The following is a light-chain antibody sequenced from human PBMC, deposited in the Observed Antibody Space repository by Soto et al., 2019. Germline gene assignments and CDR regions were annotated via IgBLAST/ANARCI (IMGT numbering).Light chain of an antibody. CDR3: QQYYDWPTMYN. Sequence: EILMSQSPATMSDSPGERATLSCRATQCVRSTLAWHPQKPGQAPRLLISGASTGATGIPARFSGSGSGTEFNLTISSLQSEDFALYYCQQYYDWPTMYNFGQGTKVDIK. CDR2: GAS. V-gene: IGKV3-15*01. CDR1: QCVRST. J-gene: IGKJ2*01.